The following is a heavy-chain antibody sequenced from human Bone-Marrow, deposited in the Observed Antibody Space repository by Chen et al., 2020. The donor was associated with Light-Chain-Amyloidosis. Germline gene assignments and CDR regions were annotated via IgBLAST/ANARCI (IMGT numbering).Heavy chain of an antibody. CDR3: AKDKPGVFAN. V-gene: IGHV3-43*02. CDR1: GFIFENYA. CDR2: ISGDGGNT. Sequence: EVQLVESGGGVAQPGGSLRLSCVVSGFIFENYAMHWVRQVPGKGLEWLCLISGDGGNTDYADSVKGRFIVSRDKSKNSLYLQMNSLRAEDTAFYYCAKDKPGVFANWSQGTLVTVSS. J-gene: IGHJ4*02. D-gene: IGHD2-8*01.